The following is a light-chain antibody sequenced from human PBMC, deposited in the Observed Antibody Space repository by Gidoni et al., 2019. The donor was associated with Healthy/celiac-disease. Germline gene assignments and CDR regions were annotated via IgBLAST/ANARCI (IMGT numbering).Light chain of an antibody. V-gene: IGKV3-11*01. CDR3: QQRSNWPPWT. CDR2: DAS. Sequence: ETVLTQPPATLSLSPGERATLSCRASQSVSSYLAWYQQKPGQAPRLLIYDASNRATGIPARFSGSGSGTDFTLTISSLEPEDFAVYYCQQRSNWPPWTFXQXTKVEIK. CDR1: QSVSSY. J-gene: IGKJ1*01.